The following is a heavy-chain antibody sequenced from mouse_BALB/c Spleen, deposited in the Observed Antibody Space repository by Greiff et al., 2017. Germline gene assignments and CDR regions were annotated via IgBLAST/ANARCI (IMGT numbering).Heavy chain of an antibody. Sequence: QVQLQQPGAELVKPGASVKLSCKASGYTFTSYYMYWVKQRPGQGLEWIGGINPSNGGTNFNEKFKSKATLTVDKSSSTAYMQLSSLTSEDSAVYYCTRRYYGSSYFDYWGQGTTLTVSS. CDR3: TRRYYGSSYFDY. J-gene: IGHJ2*01. CDR2: INPSNGGT. V-gene: IGHV1S81*02. CDR1: GYTFTSYY. D-gene: IGHD1-1*01.